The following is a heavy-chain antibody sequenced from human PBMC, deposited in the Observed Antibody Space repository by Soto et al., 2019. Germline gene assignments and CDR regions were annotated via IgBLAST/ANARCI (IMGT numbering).Heavy chain of an antibody. CDR2: AYYGGNT. CDR1: GGTIINYC. CDR3: AKHHSVWLRIEAFDV. J-gene: IGHJ3*01. V-gene: IGHV4-59*08. D-gene: IGHD5-12*01. Sequence: SLTQPVPNTVFGGTIINYCWSWIRQPPGKGLEWIGYAYYGGNTNYNPSLKSRVSLSVDTSKSQFALKLNSVTVADTAVYFFAKHHSVWLRIEAFDVLGPGTMVTVSS.